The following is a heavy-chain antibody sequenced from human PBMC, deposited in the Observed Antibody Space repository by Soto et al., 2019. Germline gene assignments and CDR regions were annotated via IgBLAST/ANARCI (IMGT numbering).Heavy chain of an antibody. Sequence: EVQLVESGGGLVKPGGSLRLSCAASGFTFSSYSMNWVRQAPGKGLEWVSSISSSSSYIYYADSVKGRFTISRDNAKNSLYLQMNSLRAEDTAVYYCARDYFLDYGDYDWFDPWGQGTLVTVSS. V-gene: IGHV3-21*01. D-gene: IGHD4-17*01. CDR2: ISSSSSYI. CDR3: ARDYFLDYGDYDWFDP. J-gene: IGHJ5*02. CDR1: GFTFSSYS.